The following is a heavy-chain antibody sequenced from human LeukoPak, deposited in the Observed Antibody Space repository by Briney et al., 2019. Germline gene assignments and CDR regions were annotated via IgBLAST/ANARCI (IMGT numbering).Heavy chain of an antibody. CDR1: GYSISSGYY. CDR2: IYHSGST. J-gene: IGHJ4*02. D-gene: IGHD5-18*01. Sequence: KSSETLSLTCAASGYSISSGYYWGWIRQPPGKGLEVIGSIYHSGSTYYTPSLKSRVTISVDTSKNQFSLKLSSVTAADTAVYYCAREGGYSYGPPSYWGQGTLVTVSS. CDR3: AREGGYSYGPPSY. V-gene: IGHV4-38-2*02.